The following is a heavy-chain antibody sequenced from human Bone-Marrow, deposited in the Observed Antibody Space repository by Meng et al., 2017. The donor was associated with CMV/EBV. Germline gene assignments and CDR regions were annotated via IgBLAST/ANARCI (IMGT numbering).Heavy chain of an antibody. V-gene: IGHV3-15*01. CDR1: GFTFSNAW. Sequence: GESLKISCAASGFTFSNAWMSWVRQAPGKGLEWVGRIKSKTDGGTTDYAAPVKGRFTISRDDSKNTLYLQMNSLKTEDTAVYYCTTGYCTNGVCYSDGDWGQGATVTVSS. D-gene: IGHD2-8*01. J-gene: IGHJ6*02. CDR3: TTGYCTNGVCYSDGD. CDR2: IKSKTDGGTT.